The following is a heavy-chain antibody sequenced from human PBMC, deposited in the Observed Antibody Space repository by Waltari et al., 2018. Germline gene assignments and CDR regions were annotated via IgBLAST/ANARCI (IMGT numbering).Heavy chain of an antibody. V-gene: IGHV7-4-1*02. J-gene: IGHJ6*02. CDR2: INTNTGNP. Sequence: QVQLVQSGSELKKPGASVKVSCKASGYTFTSYAMNWVRQAPGQGLEWMGWINTNTGNPTYAQGCTGRFVFSLDTSASTEYLQISSLKAEDTAVYYCARDSVEGYSYGDYYYYYGMDVWGQGTTVTVSS. CDR3: ARDSVEGYSYGDYYYYYGMDV. CDR1: GYTFTSYA. D-gene: IGHD5-18*01.